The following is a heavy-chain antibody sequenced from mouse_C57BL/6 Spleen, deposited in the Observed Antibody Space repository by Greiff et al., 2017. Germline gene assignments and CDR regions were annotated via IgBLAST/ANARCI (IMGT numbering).Heavy chain of an antibody. CDR3: ARDKKATIVTTLDY. D-gene: IGHD2-2*01. CDR2: ISDGGSYT. V-gene: IGHV5-4*01. J-gene: IGHJ2*01. CDR1: GFTFSSYA. Sequence: EVKVVESGGGLVKPGGSLKLSCAASGFTFSSYAMSWVRQTPGKRLEWVATISDGGSYTYYPANVKGRFTISRDNAKNNLYLQMSHLKSEDTAMYYCARDKKATIVTTLDYWGQGTTLTVSS.